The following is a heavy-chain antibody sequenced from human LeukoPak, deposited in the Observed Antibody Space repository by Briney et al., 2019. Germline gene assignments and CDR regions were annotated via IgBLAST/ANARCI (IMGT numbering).Heavy chain of an antibody. CDR2: ISYIGST. D-gene: IGHD4-17*01. V-gene: IGHV4-59*11. Sequence: SETLSLTCAVSDDSFSSHYWTWIRQPPGKGLEWIGYISYIGSTNYNPSLKSRVTISIDTSKNQFSLKLSSVTAADTTVYYCARDLVTVTKGFDIWGQGTIVSVSS. J-gene: IGHJ3*02. CDR3: ARDLVTVTKGFDI. CDR1: DDSFSSHY.